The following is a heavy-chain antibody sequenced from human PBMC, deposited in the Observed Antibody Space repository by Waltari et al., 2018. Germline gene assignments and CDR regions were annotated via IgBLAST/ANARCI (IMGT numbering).Heavy chain of an antibody. CDR2: IYYSGGT. Sequence: QLQLQESGPGLVKPSETLSLTCTVSGGSISSSSYYWGWIRQPPGKGLVWIGSIYYSGGTYYNPSLKSRVTISVDTAKSQCSLKLRSGTAAETAVYYCARHVVGAPEYWGQGTLVTVSS. D-gene: IGHD2-15*01. CDR1: GGSISSSSYY. V-gene: IGHV4-39*01. J-gene: IGHJ4*02. CDR3: ARHVVGAPEY.